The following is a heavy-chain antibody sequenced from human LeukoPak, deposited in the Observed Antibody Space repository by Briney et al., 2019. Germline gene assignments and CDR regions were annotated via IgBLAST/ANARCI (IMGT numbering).Heavy chain of an antibody. CDR3: AKDLYYYYYMDV. V-gene: IGHV3-23*01. CDR1: GFTFSSYA. Sequence: GGSLRLSCAASGFTFSSYAMSWVRQAPGKGLEWVSAISGSGGSTYYADSVKCRCTISRDNSKNTLYLQMNSLRAEDTAVYYCAKDLYYYYYMDVWGKGTTVTVSS. J-gene: IGHJ6*03. CDR2: ISGSGGST.